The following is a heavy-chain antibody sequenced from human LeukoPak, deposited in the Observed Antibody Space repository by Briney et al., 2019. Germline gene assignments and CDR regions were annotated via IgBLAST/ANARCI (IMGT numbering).Heavy chain of an antibody. V-gene: IGHV5-51*01. Sequence: GESLKISCKASGYSFTSYWIGWVRRMPGKGLEGMGIIYPGDSDTRYSPSFQGQVTISADKSISAAYLQWSSLKASDNAMYYCARHRAAAEGGAVEYWGQGTLVTVSS. CDR1: GYSFTSYW. CDR3: ARHRAAAEGGAVEY. J-gene: IGHJ4*02. D-gene: IGHD6-13*01. CDR2: IYPGDSDT.